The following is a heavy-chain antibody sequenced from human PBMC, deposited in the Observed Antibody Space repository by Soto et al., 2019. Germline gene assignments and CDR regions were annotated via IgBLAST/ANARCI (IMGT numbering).Heavy chain of an antibody. CDR1: GFTFTSSA. D-gene: IGHD4-17*01. J-gene: IGHJ6*02. CDR3: AAPTVTTETYYYGMDV. V-gene: IGHV1-58*01. CDR2: IVVGSGNT. Sequence: GASVKVSCKASGFTFTSSAVQWVRQARGQRLEWIGWIVVGSGNTNYAQKFQERVTITRDMSTSTAYMELSSLRSEDTAVYYCAAPTVTTETYYYGMDVWGQGTTVTV.